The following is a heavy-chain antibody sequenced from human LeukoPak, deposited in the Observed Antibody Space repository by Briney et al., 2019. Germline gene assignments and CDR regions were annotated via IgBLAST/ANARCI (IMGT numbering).Heavy chain of an antibody. CDR2: IYHSGST. J-gene: IGHJ4*02. CDR1: GGSISSGGYS. V-gene: IGHV4-30-2*01. D-gene: IGHD6-13*01. Sequence: PSQTLSLTCAVSGGSISSGGYSWSWIRQPPGKGLEWIGYIYHSGSTYYNPSLKSRVTISVDRSKNQFSLKLSSVTAADTAVYYCARASIAAAGGLDYWGQGTLVTVSP. CDR3: ARASIAAAGGLDY.